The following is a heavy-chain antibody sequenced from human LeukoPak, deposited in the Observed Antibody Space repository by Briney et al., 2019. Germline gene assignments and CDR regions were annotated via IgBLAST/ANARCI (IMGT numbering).Heavy chain of an antibody. D-gene: IGHD6-19*01. Sequence: SETLSLTCTVSGASISSSSYYWGWIRQPPGKGLEWIGSIYYSGSTYYNPSLKSRVTISVDTSKNQFSLKLSSVTAADTAVYYCARGWGAIAVAQDYWGQGTLVTVSS. CDR3: ARGWGAIAVAQDY. CDR1: GASISSSSYY. V-gene: IGHV4-39*07. J-gene: IGHJ4*02. CDR2: IYYSGST.